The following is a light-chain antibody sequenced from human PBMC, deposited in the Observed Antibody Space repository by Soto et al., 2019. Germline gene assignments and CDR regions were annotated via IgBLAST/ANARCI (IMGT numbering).Light chain of an antibody. V-gene: IGLV2-23*01. CDR3: CSYAGGTSVV. Sequence: QSVLTQPASVSGSPGPSITISCTGSSSDVGKYNLVSWYQHHPGKAPKLMIYEDIERPSGVSNRFSGSKSGNTASLTISGLQTEDEADYYCCSYAGGTSVVFGGGTKLTVL. CDR2: EDI. CDR1: SSDVGKYNL. J-gene: IGLJ2*01.